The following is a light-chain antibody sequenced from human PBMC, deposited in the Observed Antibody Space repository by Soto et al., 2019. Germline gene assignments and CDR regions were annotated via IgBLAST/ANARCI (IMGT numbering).Light chain of an antibody. V-gene: IGLV2-11*01. CDR1: SSDVGGYNY. Sequence: QSALTQPRSVSGSPGQSVTISCTGTSSDVGGYNYVSWYQQHPGKAPKVMIYDVSERPSAVPDRFSGAKSGNTASLTSSGLQAEDEADYYCCSYAGSPTYVFGTGTKLNVL. CDR3: CSYAGSPTYV. J-gene: IGLJ1*01. CDR2: DVS.